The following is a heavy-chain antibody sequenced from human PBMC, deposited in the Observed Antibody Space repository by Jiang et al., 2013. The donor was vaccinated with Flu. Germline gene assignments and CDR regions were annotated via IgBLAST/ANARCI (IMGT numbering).Heavy chain of an antibody. CDR2: VSHMGPP. V-gene: IGHV4-30-2*04. D-gene: IGHD3-9*01. Sequence: ECIGVVSHMGPPYSNPSLESRVDHIIDTSKNHFSLKLSSVTAADTAVYHCARRRYLTGYYSWFDPWGPGTLVTVSS. CDR3: ARRRYLTGYYSWFDP. J-gene: IGHJ5*02.